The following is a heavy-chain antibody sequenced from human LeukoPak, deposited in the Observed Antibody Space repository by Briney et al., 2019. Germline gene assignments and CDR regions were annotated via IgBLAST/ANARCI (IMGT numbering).Heavy chain of an antibody. CDR1: GFTFSDYW. J-gene: IGHJ4*02. CDR2: INSDGSST. Sequence: GGSLRLSCAASGFTFSDYWMSWVRQAPGKGLVWVSRINSDGSSTSYADSVKGRFTISRDNAKNTLYLQMNSLRAEDTAVYYCAKLLYYYDSSQPYWGQGTLVTVSS. CDR3: AKLLYYYDSSQPY. V-gene: IGHV3-74*01. D-gene: IGHD3-22*01.